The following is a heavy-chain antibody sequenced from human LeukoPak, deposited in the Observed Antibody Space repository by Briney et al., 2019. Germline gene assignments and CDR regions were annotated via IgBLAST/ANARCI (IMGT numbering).Heavy chain of an antibody. J-gene: IGHJ4*02. CDR2: IYSGDST. V-gene: IGHV3-30*14. Sequence: GGSLRLSCEGSGFTFSSYAIHWVRQAPGKGLEWVAIIYSGDSTYYVDSVKGRFTISRDNSKNTLYLQMNSLRAEDTAVYYCARSPWGKFDYWGQGTLVTVSS. D-gene: IGHD3-16*01. CDR1: GFTFSSYA. CDR3: ARSPWGKFDY.